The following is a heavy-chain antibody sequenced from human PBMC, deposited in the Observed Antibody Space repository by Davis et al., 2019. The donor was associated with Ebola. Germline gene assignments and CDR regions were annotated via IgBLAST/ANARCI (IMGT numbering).Heavy chain of an antibody. CDR2: INTDGSRT. D-gene: IGHD2-15*01. CDR3: ARVLSYCSGGSCPGGSDH. V-gene: IGHV3-74*01. Sequence: GESLKISCAASVFTFSSYWIHWVRQAPGKGLVWVSRINTDGSRTRDADSVKGRFTISRDNAKNTLYLQMNSLRAEGTAVYYCARVLSYCSGGSCPGGSDHWGQGTLVTVSS. J-gene: IGHJ4*02. CDR1: VFTFSSYW.